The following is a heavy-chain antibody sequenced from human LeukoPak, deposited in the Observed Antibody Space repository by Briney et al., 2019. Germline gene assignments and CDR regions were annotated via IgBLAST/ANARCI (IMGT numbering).Heavy chain of an antibody. J-gene: IGHJ3*02. CDR2: IRYDGSNK. Sequence: GGSLRLSCAASGFTFSSYWMSWVRQAPGKGLEWVAFIRYDGSNKYYADSVKGRFTISRDNSKNTLYLQMNSLRAEDTAVYYCANGYYYDSSGWALGDAFDIWGQGTMVTVSS. CDR1: GFTFSSYW. V-gene: IGHV3-30*02. CDR3: ANGYYYDSSGWALGDAFDI. D-gene: IGHD3-22*01.